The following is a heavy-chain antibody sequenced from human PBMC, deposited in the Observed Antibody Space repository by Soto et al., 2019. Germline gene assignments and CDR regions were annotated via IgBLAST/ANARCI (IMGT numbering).Heavy chain of an antibody. V-gene: IGHV1-2*02. CDR3: ARAGIAALYRGEYPMDV. D-gene: IGHD6-13*01. CDR2: INPNSGDT. J-gene: IGHJ6*02. Sequence: ASVKVSCKASGHTFTGFYIHWMRQAPGQGLEWMGWINPNSGDTKYAQKFQGRVTMTRDTSISTAYMDLGSLRSGDTAVYYCARAGIAALYRGEYPMDVWGQGDTVTVS. CDR1: GHTFTGFY.